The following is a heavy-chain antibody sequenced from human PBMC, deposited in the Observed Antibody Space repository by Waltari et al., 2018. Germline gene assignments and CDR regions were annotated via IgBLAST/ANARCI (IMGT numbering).Heavy chain of an antibody. Sequence: EVHLSESGGGVVQPGGSLGLSCADSGFDFGISPMAWVRQIPGKGLEWVSALSGVDKTTYYADSVKGRFSISRDNSKNTLFLQMSSLRDDDTAFYHCAAMTVAVRPYFLHWGQGTRVTVSS. D-gene: IGHD6-6*01. V-gene: IGHV3-23*01. CDR3: AAMTVAVRPYFLH. CDR1: GFDFGISP. J-gene: IGHJ1*01. CDR2: LSGVDKTT.